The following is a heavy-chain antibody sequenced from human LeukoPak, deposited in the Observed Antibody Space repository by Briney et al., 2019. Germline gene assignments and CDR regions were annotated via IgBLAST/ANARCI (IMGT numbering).Heavy chain of an antibody. D-gene: IGHD5-12*01. CDR1: GFTFSSYS. J-gene: IGHJ4*02. CDR2: ISSSSSTI. V-gene: IGHV3-48*01. CDR3: ARGDSGYDYVY. Sequence: GGSLRLSCAASGFTFSSYSMNWVRQAPGKGLEWVSYISSSSSTIYYADSVKGRFTISRDNAKNSLYLQMNSLRAEDTAVYYCARGDSGYDYVYWGQGTLVTVSS.